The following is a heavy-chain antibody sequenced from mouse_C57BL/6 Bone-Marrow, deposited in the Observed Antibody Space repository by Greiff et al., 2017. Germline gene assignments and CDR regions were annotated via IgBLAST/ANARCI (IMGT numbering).Heavy chain of an antibody. V-gene: IGHV1-55*01. D-gene: IGHD1-1*01. CDR1: GYTFTSYW. CDR2: IYPGSGST. Sequence: PGASVKMSCKASGYTFTSYWITWVKQRPGQGLEWIGDIYPGSGSTNYNEKFKSKATLTVDTSSSTAYMQLSSLTSEDSAVYYCAREAYYYGSSYYARDYWGQGTSVTVSS. J-gene: IGHJ4*01. CDR3: AREAYYYGSSYYARDY.